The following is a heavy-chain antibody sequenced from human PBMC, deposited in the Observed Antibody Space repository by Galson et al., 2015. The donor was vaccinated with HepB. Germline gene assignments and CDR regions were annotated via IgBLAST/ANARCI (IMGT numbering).Heavy chain of an antibody. D-gene: IGHD2-15*01. CDR2: IIPIFGTA. Sequence: SVKVSCKASGGTFSSYAISWVRQAPGQGLEWMGGIIPIFGTANYAQKFQGRVTITADESTSTAYMELSSLRSEDTAVYYCAREGLYCSGGSCSNDAFDIWGQGTMVTVSS. CDR3: AREGLYCSGGSCSNDAFDI. J-gene: IGHJ3*02. V-gene: IGHV1-69*13. CDR1: GGTFSSYA.